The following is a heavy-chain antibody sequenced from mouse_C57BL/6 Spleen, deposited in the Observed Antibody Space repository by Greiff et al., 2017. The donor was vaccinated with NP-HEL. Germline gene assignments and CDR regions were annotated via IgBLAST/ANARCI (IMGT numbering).Heavy chain of an antibody. Sequence: VQLQQSGAELVRPGSSVKLSCKASGYTFTSYWMHWVKQRPIQGLEWIGNIDPSDSETHYNQKFKDKATLTVDKSSSTAYMQLSILTSEDSAVYYCARVPIRFPYAMDYWGQGTSVTVSS. V-gene: IGHV1-52*01. CDR2: IDPSDSET. CDR1: GYTFTSYW. CDR3: ARVPIRFPYAMDY. D-gene: IGHD1-1*01. J-gene: IGHJ4*01.